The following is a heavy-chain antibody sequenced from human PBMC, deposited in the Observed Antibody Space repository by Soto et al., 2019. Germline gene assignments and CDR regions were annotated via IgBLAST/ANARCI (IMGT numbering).Heavy chain of an antibody. CDR3: ARGYYDFWSGSPADAFDI. Sequence: SETLSLTCTVSGGSISSGDYYWSWIRQPPGKGLEWIGYIYYSGSTYYNPSLKSRVTISVDTSKNQFSLKLSSVTAADTAVYYCARGYYDFWSGSPADAFDIWGQGTMVTVSS. CDR2: IYYSGST. CDR1: GGSISSGDYY. V-gene: IGHV4-30-4*01. D-gene: IGHD3-3*01. J-gene: IGHJ3*02.